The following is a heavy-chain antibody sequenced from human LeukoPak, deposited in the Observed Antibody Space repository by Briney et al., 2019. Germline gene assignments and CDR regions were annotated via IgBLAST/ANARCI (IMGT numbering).Heavy chain of an antibody. CDR3: ARGAGVGWSHYLPTFDY. V-gene: IGHV4-39*07. J-gene: IGHJ4*02. Sequence: PSETLSLTCTVSGGSINSTNYYWGWIRQPPGKGLEWIGSIYYSGSTYYNPSLRSRVTISVDTSKNQFSLKLSSVTAADTAVYYCARGAGVGWSHYLPTFDYWGQGTLVTVSS. CDR1: GGSINSTNYY. CDR2: IYYSGST. D-gene: IGHD2/OR15-2a*01.